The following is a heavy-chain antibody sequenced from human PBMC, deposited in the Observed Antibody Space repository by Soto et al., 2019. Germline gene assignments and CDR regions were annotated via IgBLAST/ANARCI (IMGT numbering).Heavy chain of an antibody. J-gene: IGHJ4*02. Sequence: EVQLVESGGGLVQPGGSLRLSCAASGFTFSSYSMNWVRQAPGKGLEWVSYISSSSSNIYYAESVKGRFTISRDNAKNSLYLQMNSLRDEDTAVYYCARGPLYCSGGSCYSHFDYWGQGTLVTVSS. CDR3: ARGPLYCSGGSCYSHFDY. CDR2: ISSSSSNI. D-gene: IGHD2-15*01. CDR1: GFTFSSYS. V-gene: IGHV3-48*02.